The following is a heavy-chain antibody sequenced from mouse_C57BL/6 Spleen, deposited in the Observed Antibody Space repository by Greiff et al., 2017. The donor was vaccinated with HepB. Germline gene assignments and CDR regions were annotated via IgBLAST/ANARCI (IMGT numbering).Heavy chain of an antibody. Sequence: DVHLVESGEGLVKPGGSLKLSCAASGFTFSSYAMSWVRQTPEKRLEWVAYISSGGDYIYYADTVKGRFTISRDNARNTLYLQMSSLKSEDTAMYYCTRAGRGYAMDYWGQGTSVTVSS. CDR1: GFTFSSYA. CDR3: TRAGRGYAMDY. J-gene: IGHJ4*01. D-gene: IGHD4-1*01. CDR2: ISSGGDYI. V-gene: IGHV5-9-1*02.